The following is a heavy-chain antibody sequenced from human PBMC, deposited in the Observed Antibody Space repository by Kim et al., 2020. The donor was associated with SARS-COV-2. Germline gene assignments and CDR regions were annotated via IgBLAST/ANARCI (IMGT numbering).Heavy chain of an antibody. CDR2: IAVYNGNT. D-gene: IGHD2-15*01. Sequence: ASVKVSCKASGYTFTTYAINWVRQAPGQGLEWMGWIAVYNGNTKYAQSFQGRVTMTTDTSTNTAYMELRSLRSDDTAVYFCTGGPPGWWERPHSMDVWGQGTTVTVSS. CDR3: TGGPPGWWERPHSMDV. V-gene: IGHV1-18*04. CDR1: GYTFTTYA. J-gene: IGHJ6*02.